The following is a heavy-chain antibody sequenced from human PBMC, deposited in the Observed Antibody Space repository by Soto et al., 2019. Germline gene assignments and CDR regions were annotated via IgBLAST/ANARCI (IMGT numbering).Heavy chain of an antibody. D-gene: IGHD4-17*01. CDR1: GGTFSSYA. J-gene: IGHJ6*02. CDR2: IIPIFGTA. CDR3: ARDNSRGYGDYLGGDYYYYGMDV. Sequence: QVQLVQSGAEVKKPGSSVKVSCKASGGTFSSYAISWVRQAPGQGLEWMGGIIPIFGTANYAQKFQGRVTITADESTSTAYMELSSLRSEDTAVYYCARDNSRGYGDYLGGDYYYYGMDVWGQGTTVTVSS. V-gene: IGHV1-69*01.